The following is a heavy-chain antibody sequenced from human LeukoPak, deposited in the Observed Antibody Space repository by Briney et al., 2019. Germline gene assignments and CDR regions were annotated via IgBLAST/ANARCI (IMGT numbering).Heavy chain of an antibody. Sequence: GGSLRLSCAASGFTFSSYWMSWVRQAPGKGLEWVANIEQDGSEKYYVDSVKGRFTISRDNAKNSLYLQMNSLRAEDTAVYYCAKGTAFYYYYMDVWGKGTTVTVSS. V-gene: IGHV3-7*01. J-gene: IGHJ6*03. CDR2: IEQDGSEK. CDR1: GFTFSSYW. D-gene: IGHD3-3*02. CDR3: AKGTAFYYYYMDV.